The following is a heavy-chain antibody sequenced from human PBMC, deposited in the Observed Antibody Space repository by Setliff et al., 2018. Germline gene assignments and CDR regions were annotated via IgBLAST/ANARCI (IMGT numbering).Heavy chain of an antibody. D-gene: IGHD5-12*01. CDR1: GGSVGSGNFY. Sequence: PSETLSLTCTVSGGSVGSGNFYWSWIRQTAGKGLEWIGLIQGSGNTNYNPSLHSRVTISIDTSKNQFSLKMTSATAADTALYYCAGTPARGTTWLSPFDYWGQGTLVTVSS. V-gene: IGHV4-61*02. CDR3: AGTPARGTTWLSPFDY. J-gene: IGHJ4*02. CDR2: IQGSGNT.